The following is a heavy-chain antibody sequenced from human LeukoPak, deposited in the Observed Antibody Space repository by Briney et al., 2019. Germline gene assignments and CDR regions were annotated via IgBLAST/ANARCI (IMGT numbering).Heavy chain of an antibody. Sequence: ASVKVSCKASGGTFSSYAISWVRQAPGQGLEWMGGIIPIFGTANYAQKFQGRVTITTDESTSTAYMELSSLRSEDTAVYYYARAFLPDVDTAIQSYYYYYMDVWGKGTTVTVSS. V-gene: IGHV1-69*05. CDR1: GGTFSSYA. D-gene: IGHD5-18*01. CDR3: ARAFLPDVDTAIQSYYYYYMDV. J-gene: IGHJ6*03. CDR2: IIPIFGTA.